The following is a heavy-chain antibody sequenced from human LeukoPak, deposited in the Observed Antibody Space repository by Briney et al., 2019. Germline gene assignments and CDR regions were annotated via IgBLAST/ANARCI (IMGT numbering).Heavy chain of an antibody. J-gene: IGHJ4*02. CDR3: TTVLVSGRYYRHFDD. D-gene: IGHD6-19*01. Sequence: KPGGSLRLSCAASGFTFTNAWMSWVRQAPGKGLEWVGRIKSKSDGGTTDYAAPVKGRFTISRDDSKNTLYLQMNSLTTEDTAVYYCTTVLVSGRYYRHFDDWGQGTLVTVSS. V-gene: IGHV3-15*01. CDR2: IKSKSDGGTT. CDR1: GFTFTNAW.